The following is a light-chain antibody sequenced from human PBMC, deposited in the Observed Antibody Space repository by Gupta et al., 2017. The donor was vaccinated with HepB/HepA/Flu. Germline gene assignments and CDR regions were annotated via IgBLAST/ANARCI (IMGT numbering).Light chain of an antibody. V-gene: IGLV1-44*01. Sequence: QSVVTQSPSASGTPGQRVTISCSGSNSNIGSHSVNWYQHFPGTAPKLVIFDSNLRPSGVPDRFSGSKSVTSASLAISGLQSEDEADYYCTSWDNNLNGWVFGGGTKLTVL. CDR3: TSWDNNLNGWV. CDR1: NSNIGSHS. CDR2: DSN. J-gene: IGLJ3*02.